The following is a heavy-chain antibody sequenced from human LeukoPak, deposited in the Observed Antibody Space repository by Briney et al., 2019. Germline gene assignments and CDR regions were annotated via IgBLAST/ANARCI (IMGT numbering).Heavy chain of an antibody. CDR1: GYTLTELS. V-gene: IGHV1-24*01. CDR2: FDPEDGET. D-gene: IGHD2-2*01. J-gene: IGHJ4*02. Sequence: ASVKVSCKVSGYTLTELSMHWVRQAPGKGLEWMGGFDPEDGETIYAQKFQGRVTMTEDTSTDTAYMELSSLRSEDTAVYYCATIGGGTSCYLPTCVVDYWGQGTLVTVSS. CDR3: ATIGGGTSCYLPTCVVDY.